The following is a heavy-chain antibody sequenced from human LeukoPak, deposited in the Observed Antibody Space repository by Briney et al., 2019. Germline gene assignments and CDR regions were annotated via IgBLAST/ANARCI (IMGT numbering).Heavy chain of an antibody. Sequence: GGSLRLSCAASGFTFTDSYMTWVRQAPGKGLEWLSYISGSGDDTNYADSVKGRFTISRDNAKNSLYLQMNSLRAEDTALYYCAREDYDYVWGSYRSEFPFDYWGQGTLVTVSS. CDR1: GFTFTDSY. J-gene: IGHJ4*02. CDR3: AREDYDYVWGSYRSEFPFDY. V-gene: IGHV3-11*05. CDR2: ISGSGDDT. D-gene: IGHD3-16*02.